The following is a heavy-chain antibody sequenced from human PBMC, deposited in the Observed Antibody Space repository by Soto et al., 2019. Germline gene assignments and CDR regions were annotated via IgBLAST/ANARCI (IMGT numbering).Heavy chain of an antibody. CDR3: ARGCRIEYSSSGPFDY. CDR2: INPSGGST. V-gene: IGHV1-46*01. D-gene: IGHD6-6*01. CDR1: GYTFTSYY. Sequence: ASVKVSCKASGYTFTSYYMHWVRQAPGQGLEWMGIINPSGGSTSYAQKFQGRVTMTRDTSTSTAYMELRSLRSDDTAVYYCARGCRIEYSSSGPFDYWGQGTLVTVS. J-gene: IGHJ4*02.